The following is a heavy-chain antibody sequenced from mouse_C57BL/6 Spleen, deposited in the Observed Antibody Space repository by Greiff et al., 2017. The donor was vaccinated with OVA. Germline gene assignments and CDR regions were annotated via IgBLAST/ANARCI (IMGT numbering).Heavy chain of an antibody. J-gene: IGHJ3*01. V-gene: IGHV5-4*01. CDR1: GFTFSSYA. CDR2: ISDGGSYT. D-gene: IGHD2-2*01. Sequence: EVHLVESGGGLVKPGGSLKLSCAASGFTFSSYAMSWVRQTPEKRLEWVATISDGGSYTYYPDNVKGRFTISRDNAKNNLYLQMSHLKSEDTAMYYCARDEKVTTGFAYWGQGTLVTVSA. CDR3: ARDEKVTTGFAY.